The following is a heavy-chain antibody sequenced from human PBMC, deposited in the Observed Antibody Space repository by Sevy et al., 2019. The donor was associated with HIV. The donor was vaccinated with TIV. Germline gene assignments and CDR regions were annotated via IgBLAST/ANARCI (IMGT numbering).Heavy chain of an antibody. CDR2: VFNTGST. Sequence: SETLSLTCTVSGGSLISDTYYWTWIRQPPGKGLEWIGYVFNTGSTIYNPSLRSRVTISVDTSKNQFSLRLTSVTAADTAVYYCARNGDVITWDAFDVWGQGRMVTVSS. V-gene: IGHV4-61*01. CDR1: GGSLISDTYY. D-gene: IGHD3-22*01. CDR3: ARNGDVITWDAFDV. J-gene: IGHJ3*01.